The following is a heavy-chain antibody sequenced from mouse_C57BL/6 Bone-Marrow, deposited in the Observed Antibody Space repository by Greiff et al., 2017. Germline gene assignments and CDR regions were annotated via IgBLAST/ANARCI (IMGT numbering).Heavy chain of an antibody. CDR3: ARHYDYDEEGAY. V-gene: IGHV5-6*02. CDR1: GFTFSSYG. D-gene: IGHD2-4*01. CDR2: ISSGGSYT. Sequence: DVMLVESGGDLVKPGGSLKLSCAASGFTFSSYGMSWVRQTPDKRLEWVATISSGGSYTYYPDSVKGRFTISRDNAKNTLYLQMSSLKSEDTAMYYCARHYDYDEEGAYWGQGTLVTVSA. J-gene: IGHJ3*01.